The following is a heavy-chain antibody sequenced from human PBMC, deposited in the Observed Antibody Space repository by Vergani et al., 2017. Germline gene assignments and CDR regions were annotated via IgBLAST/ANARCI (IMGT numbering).Heavy chain of an antibody. CDR2: ISNSGNTI. Sequence: QVQLVESGGGLVKSGGSLRLSCAASGFSFSDHYMTWIRQAPGKGLEWVSYISNSGNTIEYADSVKGRFSISRDHAKSSLFLQMDSLRAEDTAVYYCARDHRDYNNYPGTFDIWGQGSMVTVSS. V-gene: IGHV3-11*01. D-gene: IGHD5-24*01. CDR1: GFSFSDHY. J-gene: IGHJ3*02. CDR3: ARDHRDYNNYPGTFDI.